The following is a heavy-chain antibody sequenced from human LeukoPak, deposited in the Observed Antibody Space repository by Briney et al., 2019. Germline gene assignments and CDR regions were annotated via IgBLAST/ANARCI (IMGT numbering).Heavy chain of an antibody. CDR1: GFTFSSYW. Sequence: GGSLRLSCAASGFTFSSYWMSWVRQAPGKGLEWVANIKQDGSEKYYVDSVKGRFTISRDNSKNTLYLQMNSLRAEDTAVYYCARDRSSSGYSSSWYFDGDYYYGMDVWGQGTTVTVSS. CDR3: ARDRSSSGYSSSWYFDGDYYYGMDV. V-gene: IGHV3-7*01. D-gene: IGHD6-13*01. CDR2: IKQDGSEK. J-gene: IGHJ6*02.